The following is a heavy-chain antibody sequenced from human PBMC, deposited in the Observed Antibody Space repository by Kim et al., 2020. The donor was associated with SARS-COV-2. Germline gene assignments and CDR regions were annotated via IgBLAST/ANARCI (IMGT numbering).Heavy chain of an antibody. J-gene: IGHJ4*02. D-gene: IGHD6-25*01. Sequence: STFYAESVKGRFTISRDNSKTTLYLQVNSLRAEDTAVYYCARDRSASFDYWGQGTLVTVSS. CDR3: ARDRSASFDY. CDR2: ST. V-gene: IGHV3-53*01.